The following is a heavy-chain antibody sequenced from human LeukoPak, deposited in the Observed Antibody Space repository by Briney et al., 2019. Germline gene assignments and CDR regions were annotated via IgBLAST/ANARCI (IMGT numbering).Heavy chain of an antibody. CDR1: GGSISSYY. J-gene: IGHJ5*02. CDR2: IYYSGST. Sequence: PSETLSLTCTVSGGSISSYYWSWIRQPPGKGLEWIGYIYYSGSTNYNPSLKSRVTISVDTSKNQFSLKLSSVTAADTAVYYCARDLRDYGDNQNWLDPWGQGTLVTVSS. CDR3: ARDLRDYGDNQNWLDP. D-gene: IGHD4-17*01. V-gene: IGHV4-59*01.